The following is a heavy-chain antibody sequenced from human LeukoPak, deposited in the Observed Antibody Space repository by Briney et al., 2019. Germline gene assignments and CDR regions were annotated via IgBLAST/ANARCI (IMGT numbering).Heavy chain of an antibody. D-gene: IGHD6-13*01. V-gene: IGHV3-23*01. J-gene: IGHJ4*02. CDR2: ISGSGGST. CDR1: GFTFSSYA. Sequence: PGGSLRLSCAASGFTFSSYALSWVRQAPGKGLDWVSTISGSGGSTYYADSVKGRFTISRDNSKNTLFLQMNSLRADDTAVYFCAKDQKSIAATGYDYWGQGTLVTVSS. CDR3: AKDQKSIAATGYDY.